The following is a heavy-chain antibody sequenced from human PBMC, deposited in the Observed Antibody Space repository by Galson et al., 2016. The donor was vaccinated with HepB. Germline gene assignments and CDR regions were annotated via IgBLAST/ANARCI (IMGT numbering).Heavy chain of an antibody. Sequence: SVKVSCKAYGYTFTTYPMHWVHQAPGQRLEWMGWINVGNGNTKYSQNFQGRVTITRDASASTVYMELSSLRSEDTAVYFCASPNDWNYGGFDYWGQGTLVTVSS. CDR3: ASPNDWNYGGFDY. CDR1: GYTFTTYP. V-gene: IGHV1-3*01. J-gene: IGHJ4*02. D-gene: IGHD1-7*01. CDR2: INVGNGNT.